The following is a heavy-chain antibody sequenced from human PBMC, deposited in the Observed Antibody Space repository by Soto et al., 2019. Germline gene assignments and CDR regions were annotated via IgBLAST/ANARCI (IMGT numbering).Heavy chain of an antibody. CDR3: AREQAPYCSGGSCYPDAFDI. J-gene: IGHJ3*02. CDR1: GFTFSSYS. CDR2: ISSSSSYI. D-gene: IGHD2-15*01. Sequence: EVQLVESGGGLVKPGGSLRLSCAASGFTFSSYSMNWVRQAPGKGLEWVSSISSSSSYIYYADSVKGRFIISRDNAENSLYLQMNSLRAEDTAVYYCAREQAPYCSGGSCYPDAFDIWGQGTMVTVSS. V-gene: IGHV3-21*01.